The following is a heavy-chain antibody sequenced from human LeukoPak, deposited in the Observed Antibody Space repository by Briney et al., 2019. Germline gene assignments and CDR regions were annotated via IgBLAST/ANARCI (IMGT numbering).Heavy chain of an antibody. CDR3: ATAPSRSSWYVY. J-gene: IGHJ4*02. D-gene: IGHD6-13*01. CDR2: INSDGSST. CDR1: GFTFSSYW. Sequence: GGSLRLSCAASGFTFSSYWMHWVRQAPGKGLVWVSRINSDGSSTSYADSVKGRFTISRDNAKNTLYLQMNSLRAEDTAVYYCATAPSRSSWYVYWGQGTLVSVSS. V-gene: IGHV3-74*01.